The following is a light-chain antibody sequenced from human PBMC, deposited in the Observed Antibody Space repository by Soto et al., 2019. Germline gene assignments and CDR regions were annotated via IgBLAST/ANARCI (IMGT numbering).Light chain of an antibody. CDR2: AAS. Sequence: DIQMTKSPSSLSASVVDRVTITCRASQSISSYLNWYQQKPGKAPKLLIYAASSLQSGAPSRFSVSGSVTDFTLTISSLQPEDFATYDCQQSYSTPRTFGQGTKVEIK. CDR1: QSISSY. V-gene: IGKV1-39*01. J-gene: IGKJ1*01. CDR3: QQSYSTPRT.